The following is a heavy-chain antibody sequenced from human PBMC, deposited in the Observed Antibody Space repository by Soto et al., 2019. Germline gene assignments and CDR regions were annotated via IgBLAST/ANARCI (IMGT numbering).Heavy chain of an antibody. D-gene: IGHD3-22*01. J-gene: IGHJ4*02. V-gene: IGHV1-69*01. Sequence: QVQLVQSGAEVKKPGSSVKVSCKASGGTFSSYAISWVRQAPGQGLEWMGGIIPIFGTANYAQKFKGRVTITADESTSTAYMELSSLISEDTAVYYCARDYYYDSSGYYYPLTNWGQGTLVTVSS. CDR3: ARDYYYDSSGYYYPLTN. CDR2: IIPIFGTA. CDR1: GGTFSSYA.